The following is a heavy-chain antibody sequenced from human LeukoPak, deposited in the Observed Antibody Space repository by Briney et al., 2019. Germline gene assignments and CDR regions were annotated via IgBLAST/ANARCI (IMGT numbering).Heavy chain of an antibody. CDR2: NNPYSGGT. V-gene: IGHV1-2*02. D-gene: IGHD3-16*01. CDR3: ARGGGLELWGWFDP. CDR1: GYTFTGYY. Sequence: ASVRVSCKSSGYTFTGYYIHWVRQAPGQGLEWMGWNNPYSGGTNYARKFQGRVTMTRDTSISTAYLELNRLTSDDTAVYYCARGGGLELWGWFDPWGQGTLVTVSS. J-gene: IGHJ5*02.